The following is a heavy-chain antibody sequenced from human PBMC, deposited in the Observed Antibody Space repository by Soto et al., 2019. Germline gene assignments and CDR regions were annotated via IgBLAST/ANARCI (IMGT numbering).Heavy chain of an antibody. CDR2: IIPIFGTA. CDR1: GGTFSSYA. D-gene: IGHD3-22*01. CDR3: ARADYDSSGYYYNYYYGMDV. Sequence: GASVKVSCKASGGTFSSYAISWVRQAPGQGLEWMGGIIPIFGTANYAQKFQGRVTITADESTSTAYMELSSLRSEDTAVYYCARADYDSSGYYYNYYYGMDVWGQGTTVTVSS. V-gene: IGHV1-69*13. J-gene: IGHJ6*02.